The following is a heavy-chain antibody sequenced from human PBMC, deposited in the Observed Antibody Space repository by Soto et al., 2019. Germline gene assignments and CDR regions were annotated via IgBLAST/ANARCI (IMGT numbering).Heavy chain of an antibody. CDR1: GGTFSSYA. Sequence: QVQLVQSGAEVKKPGSSVKVSCKASGGTFSSYAISWVRQAPGQGLEGMGGIIPIFGTANYAQKFQGRVTITADESPSTAYMELSSLRSEDTAVYYCARDRLSGYSGYDPSAFDIWGQGTMVTVSS. V-gene: IGHV1-69*01. D-gene: IGHD5-12*01. J-gene: IGHJ3*02. CDR3: ARDRLSGYSGYDPSAFDI. CDR2: IIPIFGTA.